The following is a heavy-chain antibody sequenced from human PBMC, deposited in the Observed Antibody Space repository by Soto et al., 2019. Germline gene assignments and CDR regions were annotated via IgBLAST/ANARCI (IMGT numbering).Heavy chain of an antibody. CDR2: INHSGST. Sequence: SETLSLTXAVYGGSFSGYYWSWIRQPPGKGLEWIGEINHSGSTNYNPFLKSRVAISVDTSKNQFSLKLSSVTAADTAVYYCARIWKGAATRIGWFDPWGQGTLVTVSS. D-gene: IGHD1-26*01. CDR1: GGSFSGYY. CDR3: ARIWKGAATRIGWFDP. J-gene: IGHJ5*02. V-gene: IGHV4-34*01.